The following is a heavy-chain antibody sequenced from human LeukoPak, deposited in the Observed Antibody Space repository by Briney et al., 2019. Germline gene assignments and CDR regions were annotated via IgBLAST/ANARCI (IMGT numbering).Heavy chain of an antibody. Sequence: ASVTVTCQASGYTFPSYYLHWVRQAPGQGLEWMGIINPNGGSTSYAQKFQGRVTMTRDTSTSTVYMELSSLRSEETAVYYCARGVGATHHFDYWGQGTLVTVSS. CDR3: ARGVGATHHFDY. J-gene: IGHJ4*02. CDR1: GYTFPSYY. CDR2: INPNGGST. D-gene: IGHD1-26*01. V-gene: IGHV1-46*01.